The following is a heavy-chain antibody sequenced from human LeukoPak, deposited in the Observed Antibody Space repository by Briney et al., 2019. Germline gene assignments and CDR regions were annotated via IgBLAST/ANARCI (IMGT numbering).Heavy chain of an antibody. V-gene: IGHV3-21*01. CDR1: GFTFSSYS. J-gene: IGHJ4*02. D-gene: IGHD6-19*01. CDR2: ISSSSSYI. Sequence: GGSLRLSCAASGFTFSSYSMNWVRQAPGKGLEWVSSISSSSSYIYYADSVKGRFTISRDNAKNSLYLQMNSLRAEDTAVYYCARDRVSSGWYGRENYFDYWGQGTLVTVSS. CDR3: ARDRVSSGWYGRENYFDY.